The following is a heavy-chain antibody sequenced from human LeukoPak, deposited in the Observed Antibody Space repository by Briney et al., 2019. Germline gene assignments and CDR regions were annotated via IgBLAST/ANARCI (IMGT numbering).Heavy chain of an antibody. CDR2: ITWNGGTT. CDR1: GFTFDDHG. CDR3: ARAPYSGSYLFDY. D-gene: IGHD1-26*01. Sequence: PGGSLRLSCAASGFTFDDHGMNWVRQAPGKGLEWVSGITWNGGTTGYADSVRGRFTISRDNAKNSLYLQMNSLRAEDTAVYYCARAPYSGSYLFDYWGQGTLVTVSS. J-gene: IGHJ4*02. V-gene: IGHV3-20*04.